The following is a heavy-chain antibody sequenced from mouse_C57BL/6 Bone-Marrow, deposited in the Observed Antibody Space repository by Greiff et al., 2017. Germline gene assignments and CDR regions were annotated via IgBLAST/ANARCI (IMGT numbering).Heavy chain of an antibody. CDR1: GYSITSGYY. CDR2: ISYDGSN. Sequence: EVQLQESGPGLVKPSQSLSLTCSVTGYSITSGYYWNWIRQFPGNKLEWMGYISYDGSNNYNPSLKNRISITRDTSKNQFFLKLNSVTTEDTATYYFARVTTVVAPYYFDYWGQGTTLTVSS. D-gene: IGHD1-1*01. J-gene: IGHJ2*01. V-gene: IGHV3-6*01. CDR3: ARVTTVVAPYYFDY.